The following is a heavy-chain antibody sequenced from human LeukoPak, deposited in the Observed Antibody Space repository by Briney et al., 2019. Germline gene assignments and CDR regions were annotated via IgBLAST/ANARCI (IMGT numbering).Heavy chain of an antibody. V-gene: IGHV3-15*01. CDR2: IKSKTDGGTT. Sequence: PGGSLRLSCAASGFTFSNAWMSWVRQAPGKGLEWVGRIKSKTDGGTTDYAAPVKGRFTISRDDSKNTLYLQMNSLKTEDTAVYYCTTEELVSPYVDYWGQGTLVTVSS. CDR3: TTEELVSPYVDY. CDR1: GFTFSNAW. D-gene: IGHD6-13*01. J-gene: IGHJ4*02.